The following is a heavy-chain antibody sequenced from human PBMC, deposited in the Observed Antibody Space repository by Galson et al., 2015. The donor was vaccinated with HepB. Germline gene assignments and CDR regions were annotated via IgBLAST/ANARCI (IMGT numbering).Heavy chain of an antibody. D-gene: IGHD3-9*01. CDR3: ARGLGGLRYFDWWFDP. V-gene: IGHV7-4-1*02. Sequence: SVKVSCKAPGYTFTSYAVNWVRQAPGQGLEWMGWINTNTGNPTYAQGFTGRFVFSLDTSVSTAYLQISSLKAEDTAVYYCARGLGGLRYFDWWFDPWGQGTLVTVSS. CDR2: INTNTGNP. J-gene: IGHJ5*02. CDR1: GYTFTSYA.